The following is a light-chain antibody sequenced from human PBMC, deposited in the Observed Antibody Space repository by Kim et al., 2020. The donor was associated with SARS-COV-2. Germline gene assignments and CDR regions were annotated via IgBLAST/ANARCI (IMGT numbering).Light chain of an antibody. CDR2: DVS. CDR1: SSDVGAYNL. CDR3: TSYTRSDTWV. Sequence: QSVTISCTGTSSDVGAYNLVSWYQQHPGKAPKFMIHDVSQRPSGVSNRFSGSKSGNTASLTISGLQAEDEADYYCTSYTRSDTWVFGGGTQLTVL. V-gene: IGLV2-14*03. J-gene: IGLJ3*02.